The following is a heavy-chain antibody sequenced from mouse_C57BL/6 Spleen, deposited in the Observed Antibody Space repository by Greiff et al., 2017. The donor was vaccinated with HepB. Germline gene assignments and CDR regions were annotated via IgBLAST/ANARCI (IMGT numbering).Heavy chain of an antibody. CDR1: GYTFTSYW. J-gene: IGHJ2*01. Sequence: QVQLKQPGAELVMPGASVKLSCKASGYTFTSYWMHWVKQRPGQGLEWIGEIDPSDSYTNYNQKFKGKSTLTVDKSSSTAYMQLSSLTSENSAVYYCARYLDGYYPSFDYWGQGTTLTVSS. CDR2: IDPSDSYT. D-gene: IGHD2-3*01. CDR3: ARYLDGYYPSFDY. V-gene: IGHV1-69*01.